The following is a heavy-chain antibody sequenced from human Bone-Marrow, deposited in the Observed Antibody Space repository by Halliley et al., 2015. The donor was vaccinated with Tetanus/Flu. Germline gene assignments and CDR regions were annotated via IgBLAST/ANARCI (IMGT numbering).Heavy chain of an antibody. Sequence: RGLEWLGRTSYRSKWSNEYAVSVKSRITINPDTSKNQFSLQLNSVTPDDTAVYYCARSVPHFDSWGQGTLVTVSS. CDR2: TSYRSKWSN. CDR3: ARSVPHFDS. J-gene: IGHJ4*02. D-gene: IGHD1-1*01. V-gene: IGHV6-1*01.